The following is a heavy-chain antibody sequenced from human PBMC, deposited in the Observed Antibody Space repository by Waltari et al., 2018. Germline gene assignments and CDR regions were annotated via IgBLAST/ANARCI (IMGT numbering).Heavy chain of an antibody. D-gene: IGHD3-10*01. CDR2: TTADNGDT. J-gene: IGHJ3*02. V-gene: IGHV1-18*01. CDR3: ARDRKDGINYAFDI. Sequence: QEQLVQSGAEVKKPGASMKVSCKVSGYPLSTFGISWVRQVPGQGPEWMGWTTADNGDTRYAQKFQGRITMTTDTSTDTAYMELRSLTSDDTALYYCARDRKDGINYAFDIWGQGTMVIV. CDR1: GYPLSTFG.